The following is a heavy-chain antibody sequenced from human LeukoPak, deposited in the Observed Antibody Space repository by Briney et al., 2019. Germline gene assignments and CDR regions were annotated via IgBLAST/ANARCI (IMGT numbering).Heavy chain of an antibody. CDR3: ARDDGYILRADAFDI. Sequence: SVKVSCKASGGTFSSYANSWVRQAPGQGLEWMGRIIPIFGTANYAQKFQGRVTITTDESTSTAYMELSSLRSEDTAVYYCARDDGYILRADAFDIWGQGTMVTVSS. CDR2: IIPIFGTA. CDR1: GGTFSSYA. D-gene: IGHD5-24*01. J-gene: IGHJ3*02. V-gene: IGHV1-69*05.